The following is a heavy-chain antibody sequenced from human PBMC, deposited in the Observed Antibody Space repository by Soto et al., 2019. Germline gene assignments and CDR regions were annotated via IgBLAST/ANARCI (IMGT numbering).Heavy chain of an antibody. Sequence: EVQLLESGGGLVQPGGPLRLSCAASGFTFSSYAMSWVRQAPGKGLEWVSAISGSGVSTYYADSVKGRFTISEDNSKNTLYLQMNSLRAEDTAVYYCAKDHGDGTRLYVPFDYWGQGTLVTVSS. D-gene: IGHD1-1*01. CDR3: AKDHGDGTRLYVPFDY. CDR2: ISGSGVST. V-gene: IGHV3-23*01. J-gene: IGHJ4*02. CDR1: GFTFSSYA.